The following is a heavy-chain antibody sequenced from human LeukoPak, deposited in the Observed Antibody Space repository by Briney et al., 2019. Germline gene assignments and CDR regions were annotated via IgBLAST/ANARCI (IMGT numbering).Heavy chain of an antibody. Sequence: GGSLRLSCAASGFTFSSYAMSWVRQAPGKGLEWVSAISGSGGSTYYADSVKGRFTISRDNSRNTLFLQMNSLRAEDTAVYYCAKRTDYSNYGPFDYWGQGTLVRVSS. CDR1: GFTFSSYA. D-gene: IGHD4-11*01. V-gene: IGHV3-23*01. J-gene: IGHJ4*02. CDR3: AKRTDYSNYGPFDY. CDR2: ISGSGGST.